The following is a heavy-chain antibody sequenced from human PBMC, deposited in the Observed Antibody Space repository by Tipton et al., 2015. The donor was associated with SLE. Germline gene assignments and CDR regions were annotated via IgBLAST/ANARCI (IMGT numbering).Heavy chain of an antibody. CDR1: GDTFGNYD. CDR3: AKTISGLEPVAGRLDA. CDR2: IVPMFGTV. D-gene: IGHD1-1*01. Sequence: QLVQSGAEVKRPGSSVKVSCKASGDTFGNYDITWVRQAPGQGLEWMGGIVPMFGTVDYAQRFQGRVTITADKSTSTTYMELDSLKSEDTAMYYCAKTISGLEPVAGRLDAWGQGTLVTVSS. J-gene: IGHJ4*02. V-gene: IGHV1-69*06.